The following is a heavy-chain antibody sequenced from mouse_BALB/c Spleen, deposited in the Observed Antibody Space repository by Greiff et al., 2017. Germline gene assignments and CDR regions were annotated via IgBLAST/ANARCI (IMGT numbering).Heavy chain of an antibody. CDR3: ARGYSRYFDV. Sequence: EVKLVESGGGLVQPGGSLRLSCATSGFTFTDYYMSWVRQPPGKALEWLGFIRNKANGYTTEYSASVKGRFTISRDNSQSILYLQMNTLRAEDSATYYCARGYSRYFDVWGAGTTVTVSS. CDR2: IRNKANGYTT. V-gene: IGHV7-3*02. D-gene: IGHD2-12*01. CDR1: GFTFTDYY. J-gene: IGHJ1*01.